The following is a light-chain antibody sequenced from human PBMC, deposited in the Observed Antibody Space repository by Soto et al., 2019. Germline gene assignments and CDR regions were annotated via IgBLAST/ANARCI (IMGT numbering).Light chain of an antibody. J-gene: IGKJ1*01. Sequence: EIVLTQSPATLSSFPGERATLYCRASQTVNSRLAWYQHKPGQAPRLLIYLTSNRATGIPARFSGSGSGTDFTLTISSLEPEDFAVYYCHQRQSWPRTFGQGTKVDIK. CDR2: LTS. V-gene: IGKV3-11*01. CDR3: HQRQSWPRT. CDR1: QTVNSR.